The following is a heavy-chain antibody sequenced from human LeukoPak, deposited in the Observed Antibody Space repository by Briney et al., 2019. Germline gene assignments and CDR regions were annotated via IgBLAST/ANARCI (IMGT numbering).Heavy chain of an antibody. CDR1: GFTFSSYS. D-gene: IGHD6-6*01. J-gene: IGHJ5*02. CDR3: ARDRIAARPGGWFDP. V-gene: IGHV3-21*01. Sequence: GGSLRLSCAASGFTFSSYSMNWVRQAPGKGLEWVSSISSSSSYIYYADSVKGRFTISRDNAKNSLYLQMNSLRAEDTAVYYCARDRIAARPGGWFDPWGQGTLVTVSS. CDR2: ISSSSSYI.